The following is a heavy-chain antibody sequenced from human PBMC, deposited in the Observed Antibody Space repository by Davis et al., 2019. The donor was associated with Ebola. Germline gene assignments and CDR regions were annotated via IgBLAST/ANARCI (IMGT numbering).Heavy chain of an antibody. D-gene: IGHD2-2*01. CDR1: GGSFSDYY. CDR3: ATSHQIRGKDCFDY. J-gene: IGHJ4*02. V-gene: IGHV4-34*01. Sequence: PSETLSLICAVYGGSFSDYYWGWIRQPPGKGLEWIGEMNRRGRAYYNPSLKSRVTISVDTSKNQFSLKLSSVTAADTAIYYCATSHQIRGKDCFDYWDQGNLVIVSS. CDR2: MNRRGRA.